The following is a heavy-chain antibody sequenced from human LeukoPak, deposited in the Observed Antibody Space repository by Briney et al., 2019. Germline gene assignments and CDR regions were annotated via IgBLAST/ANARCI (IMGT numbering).Heavy chain of an antibody. CDR3: ARAGQLWYPMARGDFDY. CDR1: GYTFTGYY. V-gene: IGHV1-2*02. Sequence: ASVKVSCKASGYTFTGYYMHWVRQAPGQGLEWMGWINPNSGGTNYAQKLQGRVTMTTDTSTSTAYMELRSLRSDDTAVYYCARAGQLWYPMARGDFDYWGQGTLVTVSS. D-gene: IGHD5-18*01. J-gene: IGHJ4*02. CDR2: INPNSGGT.